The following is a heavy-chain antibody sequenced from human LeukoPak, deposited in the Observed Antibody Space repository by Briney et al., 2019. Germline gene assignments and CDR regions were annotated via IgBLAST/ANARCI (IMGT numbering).Heavy chain of an antibody. Sequence: ASVKVSCKASGYTFTGYYMHWVRQAPGQGLGWMGWINPNSGGTNYAQKFQGRVTMTRDTSISTAYMELSRLRSDDTAVYYCARPRGSSGWLDYWGQGTPVTVSS. V-gene: IGHV1-2*02. CDR2: INPNSGGT. CDR3: ARPRGSSGWLDY. D-gene: IGHD6-19*01. J-gene: IGHJ4*02. CDR1: GYTFTGYY.